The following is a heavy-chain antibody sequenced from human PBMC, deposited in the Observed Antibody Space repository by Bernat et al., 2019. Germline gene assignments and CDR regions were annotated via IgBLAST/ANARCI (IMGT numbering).Heavy chain of an antibody. J-gene: IGHJ6*02. V-gene: IGHV3-30-3*01. CDR1: GFTFSSYA. Sequence: QVQLVESGGGVVQPGRSLRLSCAASGFTFSSYAMHWVRQAPGKGLEWVAVISYDGSNKYYADSVKGRFTISRDNSKNTLYLQMNSLRAEDTAVYYCARDRRDYYYYYGMDVCGQGTTVTVSS. CDR2: ISYDGSNK. CDR3: ARDRRDYYYYYGMDV.